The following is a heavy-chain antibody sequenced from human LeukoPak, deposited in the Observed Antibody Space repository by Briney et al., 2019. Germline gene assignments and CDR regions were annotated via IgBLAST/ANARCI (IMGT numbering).Heavy chain of an antibody. Sequence: GGSLRLSCAACVFTFSRHAMSWVRQPPAKGLEWVSAISGSGGSTYYADSVKGRFSISRDNSKNTLYLQMNSLRAEDTAVYYCAKDRPESELPHAFDIWGQGTMVTVSS. V-gene: IGHV3-23*01. CDR1: VFTFSRHA. D-gene: IGHD1-26*01. CDR2: ISGSGGST. J-gene: IGHJ3*02. CDR3: AKDRPESELPHAFDI.